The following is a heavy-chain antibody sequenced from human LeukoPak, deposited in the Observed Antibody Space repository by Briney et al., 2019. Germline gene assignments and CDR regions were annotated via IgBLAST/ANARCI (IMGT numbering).Heavy chain of an antibody. V-gene: IGHV4-34*01. J-gene: IGHJ4*02. CDR2: INYSGSTT. CDR3: ARHTILEWFYDDY. D-gene: IGHD3-3*01. CDR1: GGSFSGYH. Sequence: SETLSLTCAVYGGSFSGYHWSWIRQSPGKGLEWIGEINYSGSTTNYNPSLKSRVTISVDTSKNQFSLKLSSVTAADTAVYYCARHTILEWFYDDYWGQGTLVTVSS.